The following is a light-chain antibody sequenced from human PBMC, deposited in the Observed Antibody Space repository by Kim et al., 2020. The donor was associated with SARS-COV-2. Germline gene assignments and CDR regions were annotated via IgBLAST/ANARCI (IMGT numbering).Light chain of an antibody. CDR3: NSRDSNNNVL. V-gene: IGLV3-19*01. CDR2: GKN. Sequence: VALGQQVRITCQGDNLRSYYATWYQQKPGQAPILVIYGKNNRPSGIPDRFSGSSSGNTASLTITGTQAGDEADYYCNSRDSNNNVLFGGGTRLTVL. J-gene: IGLJ2*01. CDR1: NLRSYY.